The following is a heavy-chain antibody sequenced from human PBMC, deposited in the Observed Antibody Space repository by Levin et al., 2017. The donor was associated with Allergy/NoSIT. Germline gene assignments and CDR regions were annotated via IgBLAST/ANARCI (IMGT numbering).Heavy chain of an antibody. CDR2: IKSDGSST. V-gene: IGHV3-74*01. J-gene: IGHJ3*02. CDR3: ARDLGYCSGGSCSLDVFDM. D-gene: IGHD2-15*01. CDR1: GYTFSDYW. Sequence: LSLTCAASGYTFSDYWMHWVRQPPGKGLVWVSRIKSDGSSTRYADSVKGRFTISRDNARNTLYLQMNSLTAEDTAVYYCARDLGYCSGGSCSLDVFDMWGQGTLVTVSS.